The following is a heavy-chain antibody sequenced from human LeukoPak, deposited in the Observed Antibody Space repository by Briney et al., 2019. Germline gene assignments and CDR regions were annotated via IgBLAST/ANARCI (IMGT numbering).Heavy chain of an antibody. CDR1: GFTFTDYW. D-gene: IGHD6-13*01. CDR3: ARDGTAAGLYFDL. Sequence: QPGGSLRLSCAVSGFTFTDYWMNWVRQAPGKGLEWVASIRQDGGEKSYVDSVKGRFTISRDNTKSSPYLQINSLRAEDTAVYYCARDGTAAGLYFDLWGQGTLVTVSS. CDR2: IRQDGGEK. V-gene: IGHV3-7*01. J-gene: IGHJ4*01.